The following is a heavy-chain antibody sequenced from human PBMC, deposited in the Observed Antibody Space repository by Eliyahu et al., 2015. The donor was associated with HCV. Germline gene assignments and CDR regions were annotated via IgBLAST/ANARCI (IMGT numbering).Heavy chain of an antibody. J-gene: IGHJ4*02. V-gene: IGHV1-69*02. Sequence: QVQLVQSGAEVKKPGSSVKVSCKASGGXFSSYTVXWVRXAPGQGLEWMGRIIPILGIANYAQKFQGRVTITADKSTSTAYMELSSLRSEDTAVYYCASRTLRGATNYXDYWGQGTLVTVSS. CDR2: IIPILGIA. CDR3: ASRTLRGATNYXDY. CDR1: GGXFSSYT. D-gene: IGHD1-26*01.